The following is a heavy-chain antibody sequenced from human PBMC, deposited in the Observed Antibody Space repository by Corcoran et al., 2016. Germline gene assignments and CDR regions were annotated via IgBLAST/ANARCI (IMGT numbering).Heavy chain of an antibody. CDR2: IKQDGSEK. CDR1: GFTFSSYW. V-gene: IGHV3-7*01. D-gene: IGHD3-3*01. Sequence: EVQLVESGGGLVQPGGSLRLSCAASGFTFSSYWMSWVRQAPGKGLEWVANIKQDGSEKYYVDSVKGRFTISRDNAKNSLYLQMNSLRAEDTVVYYWAREGRSYDFWSGYHYGFRDNIWCDPWGQGTLVTVSS. CDR3: AREGRSYDFWSGYHYGFRDNIWCDP. J-gene: IGHJ5*02.